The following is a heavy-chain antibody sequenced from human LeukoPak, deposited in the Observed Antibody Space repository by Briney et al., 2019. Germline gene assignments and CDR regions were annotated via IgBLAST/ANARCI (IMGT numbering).Heavy chain of an antibody. D-gene: IGHD5-12*01. J-gene: IGHJ5*02. CDR1: GYTFTSYD. CDR2: MNPNSGNT. V-gene: IGHV1-8*01. Sequence: ASVKVSCKASGYTFTSYDINWVRQATGQGLEWMGWMNPNSGNTGYAQKFQGRVTMTRNTSISTGYMELSSLRSEDTAVYYCAGGMVATEIGDNWFDPWGQGTLVTVSS. CDR3: AGGMVATEIGDNWFDP.